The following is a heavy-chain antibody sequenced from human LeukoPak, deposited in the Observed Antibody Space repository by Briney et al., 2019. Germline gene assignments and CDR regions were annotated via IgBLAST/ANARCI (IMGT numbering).Heavy chain of an antibody. CDR1: GGSISSYY. Sequence: PSETLSLTCTVSGGSISSYYWSWTRQPPGKGLEWIGYIYYSGSTNYNPSLKSRVTISVDTSKNQFSLKLSSVTAANTAVYYCAGSYYDEVDYWGQGTLVTVSS. V-gene: IGHV4-59*01. D-gene: IGHD3-22*01. CDR3: AGSYYDEVDY. CDR2: IYYSGST. J-gene: IGHJ4*02.